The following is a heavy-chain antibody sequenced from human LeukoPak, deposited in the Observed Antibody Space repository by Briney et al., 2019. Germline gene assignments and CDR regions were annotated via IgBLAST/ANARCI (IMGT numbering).Heavy chain of an antibody. V-gene: IGHV4-39*01. CDR2: IYCSGST. CDR3: ARHVPGAAGILRWFDP. CDR1: GGSISSSSYY. D-gene: IGHD6-13*01. J-gene: IGHJ5*02. Sequence: ASETLSLTCTVSGGSISSSSYYWGWIRQPPGKGQEWIGSIYCSGSTYYNPSLKSRVTISVDTSKNQFSLKLSSVTAADTAVYYCARHVPGAAGILRWFDPWGQGTLVTVS.